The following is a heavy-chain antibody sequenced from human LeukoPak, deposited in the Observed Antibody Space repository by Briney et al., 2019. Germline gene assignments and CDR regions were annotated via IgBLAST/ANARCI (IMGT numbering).Heavy chain of an antibody. J-gene: IGHJ4*02. V-gene: IGHV3-74*01. Sequence: GGSLRLSCAASGFTFSTSWIHWVRQAPGKGLVWVSRITPDGSGTDYADSVKGRFTISRDNAKNTLYLQMNSLRVEDTAVYYCAKSMSGPNDYWGQGTLVTVSS. CDR2: ITPDGSGT. CDR1: GFTFSTSW. CDR3: AKSMSGPNDY. D-gene: IGHD3-3*01.